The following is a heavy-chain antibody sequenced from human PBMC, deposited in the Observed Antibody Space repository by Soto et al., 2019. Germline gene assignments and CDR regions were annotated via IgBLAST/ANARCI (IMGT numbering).Heavy chain of an antibody. Sequence: SETLSLTCAVYGGSFSGYYWSWIRQPPGKGLDWMGEINHSGRLNYNPSLKSRLTISVTTSKNQFSLQLTSLSAATTAVYYCPRGQGGRSMEVWGQGASVTVSS. J-gene: IGHJ6*02. D-gene: IGHD2-15*01. CDR2: INHSGRL. CDR3: PRGQGGRSMEV. CDR1: GGSFSGYY. V-gene: IGHV4-34*01.